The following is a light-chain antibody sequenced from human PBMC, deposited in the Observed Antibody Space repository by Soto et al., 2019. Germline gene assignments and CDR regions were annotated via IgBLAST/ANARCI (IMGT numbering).Light chain of an antibody. V-gene: IGKV1-9*01. Sequence: IQLTQSPSSLSASLGDRVTITCRASQDINSYLAWYQQKPGKAPNLLIYEASILQRGVPSRFSGSNSGTDFTLTISSLQAEDFATYYCQQTRSYPSTFGRGTKVAIK. J-gene: IGKJ4*01. CDR3: QQTRSYPST. CDR2: EAS. CDR1: QDINSY.